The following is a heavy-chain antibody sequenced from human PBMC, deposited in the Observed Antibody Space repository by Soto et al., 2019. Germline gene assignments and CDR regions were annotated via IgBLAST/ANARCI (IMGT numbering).Heavy chain of an antibody. V-gene: IGHV1-58*01. J-gene: IGHJ4*02. Sequence: GASVKVSCKASGFTFSNSAVQWVRQARGQRLEWIGWSVVGSGNTNYAQRFQERVSITRDMSTSTAYLEVNSLRSEDTAVYYCAADDMTTVLWGQGTPVTVSS. CDR2: SVVGSGNT. CDR1: GFTFSNSA. CDR3: AADDMTTVL. D-gene: IGHD1-1*01.